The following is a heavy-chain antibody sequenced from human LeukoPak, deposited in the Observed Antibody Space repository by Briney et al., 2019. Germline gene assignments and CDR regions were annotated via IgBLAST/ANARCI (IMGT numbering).Heavy chain of an antibody. J-gene: IGHJ6*03. V-gene: IGHV4-59*01. CDR3: ARTNYLVATITRYYYYYMDV. Sequence: ETLSLTCTVSGGSISSYYWSWIRQSPGKGLEWIGYIYYSGSTNYNPSLKSRVTISVDTSKNQFSLKLSSVTAADTAVYYCARTNYLVATITRYYYYYMDVWGKGTTVTVSS. CDR1: GGSISSYY. CDR2: IYYSGST. D-gene: IGHD5-12*01.